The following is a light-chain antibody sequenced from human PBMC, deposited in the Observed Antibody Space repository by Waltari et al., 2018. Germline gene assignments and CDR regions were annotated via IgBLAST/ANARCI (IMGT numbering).Light chain of an antibody. Sequence: EIVLTQSPATLSLSPGESATLSCRASQSVSTYLAWYQQRPGQPPRLLIYDASNSATGIPARFVGSGSGTDFTLTISRLVPEDFAVYYCQERSNWPGGSFGGGTKVEIK. J-gene: IGKJ4*01. V-gene: IGKV3-11*01. CDR3: QERSNWPGGS. CDR2: DAS. CDR1: QSVSTY.